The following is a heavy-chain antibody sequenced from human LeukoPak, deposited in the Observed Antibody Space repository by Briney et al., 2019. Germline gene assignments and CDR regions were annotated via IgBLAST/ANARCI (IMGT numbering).Heavy chain of an antibody. V-gene: IGHV4-30-2*01. CDR2: IYHSGST. Sequence: PSETLSLTCTVSGGSISSGGYYWGWIRQPPGKGLEWIGYIYHSGSTYYNPSLKSRVTISVDRSKNQFSLKLSSVTAADTAVYYCARHPRLGTTMVRGVIRMDAFDIWGQGTMVTVSS. CDR3: ARHPRLGTTMVRGVIRMDAFDI. J-gene: IGHJ3*02. D-gene: IGHD3-10*01. CDR1: GGSISSGGYY.